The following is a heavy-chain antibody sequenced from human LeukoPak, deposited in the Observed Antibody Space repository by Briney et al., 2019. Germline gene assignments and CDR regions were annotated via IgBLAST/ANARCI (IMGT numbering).Heavy chain of an antibody. D-gene: IGHD4-17*01. CDR3: ARDSAGDLLDY. J-gene: IGHJ4*02. CDR2: IYSSGITI. V-gene: IGHV3-48*03. Sequence: WGSLRLSCAGSGFPFSSYEMNWLRQAPGKGLEWVSHIYSSGITIYYGASVQGRFTSSRDNAKNSIYLQMDSLRVEDTAIYYCARDSAGDLLDYCGQGTPVTVSS. CDR1: GFPFSSYE.